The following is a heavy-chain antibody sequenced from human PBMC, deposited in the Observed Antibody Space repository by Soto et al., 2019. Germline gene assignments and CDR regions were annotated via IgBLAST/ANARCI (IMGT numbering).Heavy chain of an antibody. J-gene: IGHJ6*03. V-gene: IGHV3-23*01. D-gene: IGHD5-18*01. CDR2: ISGSGGST. CDR1: GFTFSSYA. Sequence: GGSLTLSCAASGFTFSSYAMSWVRQAPGKGLEWVSAISGSGGSTYYADSVKGRFTISRDNSKNTLYLQMNSLRAEDTAVYYCAKGARRYSYVYYYYYMDVWGKGTTVTVSS. CDR3: AKGARRYSYVYYYYYMDV.